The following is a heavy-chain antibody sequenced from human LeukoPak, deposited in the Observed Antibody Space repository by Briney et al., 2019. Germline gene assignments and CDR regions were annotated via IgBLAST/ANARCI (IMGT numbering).Heavy chain of an antibody. J-gene: IGHJ6*02. D-gene: IGHD2-2*01. CDR1: GDSISSSTYY. Sequence: SETLSLTCTVSGDSISSSTYYWAWIRQSPGKGLEWIGSITYSGSTYYNPSLESRVTISVDTSKNQFSLKLSSVTAADTAVYYCARGEDCSSISCYDPYYYGMDVWGQGTTVTVSS. CDR3: ARGEDCSSISCYDPYYYGMDV. CDR2: ITYSGST. V-gene: IGHV4-39*07.